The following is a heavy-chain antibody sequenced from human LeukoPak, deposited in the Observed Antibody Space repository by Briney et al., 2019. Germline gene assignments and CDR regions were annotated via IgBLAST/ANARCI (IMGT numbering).Heavy chain of an antibody. J-gene: IGHJ4*02. CDR1: GGSFSGYY. D-gene: IGHD4-17*01. CDR3: ARGGGDYPVAY. Sequence: PSETLSLTCAVYGGSFSGYYWSWIRQPPGEGLEWIGEINHSGSTNYNPSHKSRVTISVDTSKNQFSLKLSSVTAADTAVYYCARGGGDYPVAYWGQGTLVTVSS. CDR2: INHSGST. V-gene: IGHV4-34*01.